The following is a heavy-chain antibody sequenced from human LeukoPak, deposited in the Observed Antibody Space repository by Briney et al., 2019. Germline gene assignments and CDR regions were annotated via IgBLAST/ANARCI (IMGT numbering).Heavy chain of an antibody. CDR1: GFSFSSDG. CDR3: AHGTMYQLDY. J-gene: IGHJ4*02. Sequence: GGTLRLSCSASGFSFSSDGMSWVRQAPGKGLEWVSGILGLGGAGRTYYADSVKGRFTISRDNSKNTLYLQMNSLRAEDTAVYYCAHGTMYQLDYWGQGTLVTVSS. V-gene: IGHV3-23*01. D-gene: IGHD2-2*01. CDR2: ILGLGGAGRT.